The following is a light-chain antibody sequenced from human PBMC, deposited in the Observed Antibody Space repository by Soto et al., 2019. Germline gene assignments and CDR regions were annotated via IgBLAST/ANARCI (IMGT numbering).Light chain of an antibody. V-gene: IGKV1-27*01. Sequence: DIQMTQSPSSLSASVGDRVTITCRASQGILDYVAWFQQKPGKAPRLLIFAASTLHSGVPSRFNGSCARTEFTLPISSLQPEDAATYYCQKYNTAPQTFGQGTTVEIK. CDR3: QKYNTAPQT. J-gene: IGKJ1*01. CDR2: AAS. CDR1: QGILDY.